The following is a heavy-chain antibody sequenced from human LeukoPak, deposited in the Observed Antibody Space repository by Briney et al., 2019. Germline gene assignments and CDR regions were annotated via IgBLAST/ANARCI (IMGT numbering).Heavy chain of an antibody. V-gene: IGHV1-3*01. D-gene: IGHD3-22*01. CDR2: INAGNGNT. CDR3: ASEYDSSGYYGY. J-gene: IGHJ4*02. CDR1: GYTFTSYA. Sequence: ASVKVSCKASGYTFTSYAMHWVHQAPGQRLEWMGWINAGNGNTKYSQKFQGRVAITRNTSASTAYMELSSLRSEDTAVYYCASEYDSSGYYGYWGQGTLVTVSS.